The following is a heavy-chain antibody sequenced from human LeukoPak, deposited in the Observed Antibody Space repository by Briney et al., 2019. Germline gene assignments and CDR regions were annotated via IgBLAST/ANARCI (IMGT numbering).Heavy chain of an antibody. D-gene: IGHD1-14*01. J-gene: IGHJ4*02. CDR3: ARAFSRKGPDY. CDR1: GGSFSGYY. V-gene: IGHV4-34*01. Sequence: SETLSLTCAVYGGSFSGYYWSWIRQPPGKGLEWIGEINRSGSTNYNPSLKSRVTISVDTSKNQFSLKLSSVTAADTAVYYCARAFSRKGPDYWGQGTLVTVSS. CDR2: INRSGST.